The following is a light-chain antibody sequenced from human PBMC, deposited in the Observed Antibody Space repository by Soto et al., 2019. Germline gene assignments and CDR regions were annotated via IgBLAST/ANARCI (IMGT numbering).Light chain of an antibody. CDR3: QQYNNWPST. V-gene: IGKV3-15*01. CDR2: GAS. CDR1: QSVSST. J-gene: IGKJ2*01. Sequence: EIVMTQSPATLSVSPGERATLSWRASQSVSSTLAWYQQKSGQAPRLLIYGASTRATGIPARFSGSGSGTEFTLTISSLQSEDFAVYYCQQYNNWPSTLGQGTKLDIK.